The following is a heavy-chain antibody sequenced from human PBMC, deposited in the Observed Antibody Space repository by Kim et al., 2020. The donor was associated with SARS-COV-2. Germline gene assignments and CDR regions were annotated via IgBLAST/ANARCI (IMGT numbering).Heavy chain of an antibody. D-gene: IGHD6-6*01. CDR3: ARDPCVGPDSSCHHYYYYGMDV. CDR2: IWYDGSNK. V-gene: IGHV3-33*01. Sequence: GGSLRLSCAASGFTFSSYGMHWVRQAPGKGLEWVAVIWYDGSNKYYADSVKGRFTISRDNSKNTLYLQMNSLRAEDTAVYYCARDPCVGPDSSCHHYYYYGMDVWCQGTTVTVSS. CDR1: GFTFSSYG. J-gene: IGHJ6*02.